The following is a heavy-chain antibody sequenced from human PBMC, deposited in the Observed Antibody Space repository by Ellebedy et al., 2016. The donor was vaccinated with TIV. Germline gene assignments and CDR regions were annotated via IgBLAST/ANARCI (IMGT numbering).Heavy chain of an antibody. D-gene: IGHD1-14*01. Sequence: PGGSLRLSCAASGFKFNLFGMHWVRQAPGKGPEWLAVISGDGNKKSYADSVKGRCTISRDNSKNTMYLEMNSLTADDTAMFYCAKGEEGATTFWGQGTLVIVSS. V-gene: IGHV3-30*18. CDR2: ISGDGNKK. CDR3: AKGEEGATTF. CDR1: GFKFNLFG. J-gene: IGHJ4*02.